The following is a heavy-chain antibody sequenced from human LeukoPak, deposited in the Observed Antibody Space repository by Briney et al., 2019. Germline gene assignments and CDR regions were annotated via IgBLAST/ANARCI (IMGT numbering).Heavy chain of an antibody. CDR2: ISGSGGST. V-gene: IGHV3-23*01. J-gene: IGHJ4*02. CDR3: AKGAASRGYTYVAN. CDR1: AFTPRGYT. Sequence: PLGSLRLSSAASAFTPRGYTMICVRDTPGKGLGWVSGISGSGGSTYYSDSAKGRFTISRDNSNNTLYLQMNSLRAEDTAVYYCAKGAASRGYTYVANWGQGTLVTVSS. D-gene: IGHD5-18*01.